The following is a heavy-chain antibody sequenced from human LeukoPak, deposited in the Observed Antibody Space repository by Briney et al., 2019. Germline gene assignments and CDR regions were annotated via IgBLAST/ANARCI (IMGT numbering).Heavy chain of an antibody. CDR1: GFTFSSYS. Sequence: PGGSLRLSCAASGFTFSSYSMNWVRQAPGKGLEWVSHITASGTAMFYADSVKGRFTISRDNSKNTVYLQMRNLRVEHTAVYYCAKVVAGNIDYYFDYWGQGILVAVSS. CDR2: ITASGTAM. J-gene: IGHJ4*02. V-gene: IGHV3-48*01. CDR3: AKVVAGNIDYYFDY. D-gene: IGHD2/OR15-2a*01.